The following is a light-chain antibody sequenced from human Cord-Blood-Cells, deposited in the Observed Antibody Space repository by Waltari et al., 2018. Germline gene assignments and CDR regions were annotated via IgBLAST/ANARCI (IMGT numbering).Light chain of an antibody. Sequence: QSALTQPPSASGSPGQSVTISCTGTSSAVGGYNYVSWYQQHPGKAPKLMIYEVSKLPSGVPDRFSGSKSGNTASLTVSGLQAEDEADYYCSSYAGSNNWVFGGVTKLTVL. V-gene: IGLV2-8*01. CDR3: SSYAGSNNWV. J-gene: IGLJ3*02. CDR2: EVS. CDR1: SSAVGGYNY.